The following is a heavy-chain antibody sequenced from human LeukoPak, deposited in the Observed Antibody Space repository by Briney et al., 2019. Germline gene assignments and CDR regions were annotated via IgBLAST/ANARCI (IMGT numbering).Heavy chain of an antibody. CDR1: GFTFSSYS. V-gene: IGHV3-21*01. CDR2: ISSSSSYI. J-gene: IGHJ6*02. D-gene: IGHD3-22*01. CDR3: ARGEYYDSSGYYYSNGMDV. Sequence: PGGSLRLSCAASGFTFSSYSMNWVRQAPGKGLEWVSSISSSSSYIYYADSVKGRFTISRDNAKNSLYLQMNSLRAEDTAVYYCARGEYYDSSGYYYSNGMDVWGQGTTVTVSS.